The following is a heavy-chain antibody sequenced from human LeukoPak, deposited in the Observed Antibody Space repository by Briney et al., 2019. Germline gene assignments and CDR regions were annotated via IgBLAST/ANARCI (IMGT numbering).Heavy chain of an antibody. Sequence: GGSLRLSCAASGFTFSSYAMHWVRQAPGKGLEWVAVISYDGSNKYYADSVKGRFTISRDNSKNTLYLQMNSRRAEVTAVYFWARGGVGGASQRGGPYNLFDPWGQGTLVTVSS. CDR3: ARGGVGGASQRGGPYNLFDP. CDR1: GFTFSSYA. D-gene: IGHD4/OR15-4a*01. J-gene: IGHJ5*02. CDR2: ISYDGSNK. V-gene: IGHV3-30-3*01.